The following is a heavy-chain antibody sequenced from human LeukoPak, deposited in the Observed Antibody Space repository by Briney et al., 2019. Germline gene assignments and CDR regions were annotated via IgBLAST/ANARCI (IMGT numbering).Heavy chain of an antibody. CDR1: GFTFSSYG. V-gene: IGHV3-30*18. CDR3: AKDRGDSSSWYGGGLDY. D-gene: IGHD6-13*01. Sequence: GGSLRLSCAASGFTFSSYGMHWVRQAPGKGLEWVAVISYDGSNKYYADSVKGRFTISRDNSKNTLYLQMNSLRAEDTAVYYCAKDRGDSSSWYGGGLDYWGQGTLVTVSS. CDR2: ISYDGSNK. J-gene: IGHJ4*02.